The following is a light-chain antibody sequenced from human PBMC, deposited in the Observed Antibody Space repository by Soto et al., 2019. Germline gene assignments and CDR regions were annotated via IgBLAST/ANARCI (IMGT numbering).Light chain of an antibody. Sequence: EIVLTQSPGTLSLSPGERATLSCRASQSVSSSHLAWYQQKPGQAPRLLISGASSRATGIPDRFTGSGSGTDFTLTISRLEPEDFAVYYCQQYGSPVTFGQGTKVDIK. V-gene: IGKV3-20*01. CDR3: QQYGSPVT. CDR2: GAS. CDR1: QSVSSSH. J-gene: IGKJ1*01.